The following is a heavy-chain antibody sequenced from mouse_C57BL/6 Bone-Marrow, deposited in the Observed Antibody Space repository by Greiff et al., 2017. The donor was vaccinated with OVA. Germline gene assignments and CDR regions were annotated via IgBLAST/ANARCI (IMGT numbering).Heavy chain of an antibody. V-gene: IGHV1-26*01. CDR3: ARHYYGNYVGY. J-gene: IGHJ2*01. CDR1: GYTFTDYY. Sequence: VHVKQSGPELVKPGASVKISCKASGYTFTDYYMNWVKQSHGKSLEWIGDINPNNGGTSYNQKFKGKATLTVDKSSSTAYMELRSLTSEDSAVYYCARHYYGNYVGYWGQGTTLTVSS. CDR2: INPNNGGT. D-gene: IGHD2-1*01.